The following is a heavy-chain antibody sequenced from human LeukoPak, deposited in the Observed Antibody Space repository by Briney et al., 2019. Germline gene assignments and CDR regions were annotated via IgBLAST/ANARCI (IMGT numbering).Heavy chain of an antibody. D-gene: IGHD3-3*01. CDR1: GFTFSSYS. CDR3: ASGRFLEWLLLDY. J-gene: IGHJ4*02. CDR2: ISSSSSYI. V-gene: IGHV3-21*01. Sequence: GGSLRLSCAASGFTFSSYSMNWVRQAPGKGLEWVSSISSSSSYIYYADSVKGRFTISRDNAKNSLYLQMNSLRAEDTAVYYCASGRFLEWLLLDYWGQGTLVTVSS.